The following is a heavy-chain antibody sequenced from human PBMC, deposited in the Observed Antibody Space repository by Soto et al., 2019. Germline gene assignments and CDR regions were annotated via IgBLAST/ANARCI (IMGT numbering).Heavy chain of an antibody. CDR1: GGSIYTNDYY. D-gene: IGHD2-8*01. CDR2: INHSGST. Sequence: SETLSLTCTVSGGSIYTNDYYWSWIRQPPGKGLEWIGEINHSGSTNYNPSIKSRVTISVDTSKNQFSLKLSSVTAAETAVYYCASRQRGLMGYYYYGMDVWGQGTTVTVSS. CDR3: ASRQRGLMGYYYYGMDV. J-gene: IGHJ6*02. V-gene: IGHV4-34*01.